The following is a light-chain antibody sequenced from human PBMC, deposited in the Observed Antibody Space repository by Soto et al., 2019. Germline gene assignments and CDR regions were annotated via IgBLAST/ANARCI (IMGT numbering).Light chain of an antibody. V-gene: IGKV4-1*01. J-gene: IGKJ4*01. CDR3: QQYFGTPLT. CDR2: WAS. Sequence: DIVMTQSPDSLAVSLGERATINCKSSQSVLYSSNNKNYLAWYQQKPGQPPKLLIYWASTRESGVPDRFSGSGSGTDFTLTISSLQAEDVAVSYCQQYFGTPLTFGGGTKVEIK. CDR1: QSVLYSSNNKNY.